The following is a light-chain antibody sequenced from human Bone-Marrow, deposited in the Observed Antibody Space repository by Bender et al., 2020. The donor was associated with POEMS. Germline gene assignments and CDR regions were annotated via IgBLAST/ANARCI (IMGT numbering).Light chain of an antibody. Sequence: QSVLTQPPSASGTPGQRVTISCSGSSSNIGSNAVNWYKQLPGTAPKLLIYSNSQRPSGVPDRIPGSKSGTSASLAISGLEPEDEAIYYCASWDDSLSGPVFGGGTTLTVL. CDR3: ASWDDSLSGPV. V-gene: IGLV1-44*01. CDR1: SSNIGSNA. J-gene: IGLJ3*02. CDR2: SNS.